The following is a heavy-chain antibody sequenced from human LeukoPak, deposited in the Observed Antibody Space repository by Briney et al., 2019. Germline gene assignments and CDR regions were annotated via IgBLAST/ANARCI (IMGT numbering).Heavy chain of an antibody. D-gene: IGHD6-19*01. CDR3: ARHGEAVASGFDF. V-gene: IGHV4-39*01. Sequence: PSETLSLTCTVSGGSISNSSHYWGWIRQPPGKGLEWIGSIYYSGNTYYNPSLKSRVTLSVDTSNNQFSLKLSSVTAADTAVYYCARHGEAVASGFDFWGQGTQVTVSS. CDR1: GGSISNSSHY. J-gene: IGHJ4*02. CDR2: IYYSGNT.